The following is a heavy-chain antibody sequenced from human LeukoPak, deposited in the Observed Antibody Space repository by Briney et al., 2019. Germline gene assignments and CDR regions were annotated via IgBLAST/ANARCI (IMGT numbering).Heavy chain of an antibody. V-gene: IGHV3-30*02. CDR2: IQYDGSIK. CDR1: GFTFSGHG. D-gene: IGHD3-22*01. CDR3: ARENSSGYWGWGYFDY. J-gene: IGHJ4*02. Sequence: GGSLRLSCAASGFTFSGHGMHWVRQAPGKGLEWVTFIQYDGSIKFYADSVKGRFTISRDNSKNTLYLQMNSLGAEDTAVYYCARENSSGYWGWGYFDYWGQGTLVTVSS.